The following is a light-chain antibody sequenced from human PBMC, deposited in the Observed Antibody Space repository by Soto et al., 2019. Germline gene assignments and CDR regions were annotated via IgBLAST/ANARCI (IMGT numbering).Light chain of an antibody. CDR3: QSYDSSLSVV. J-gene: IGLJ2*01. Sequence: QSVLTQPPSVSGAPGQRVTISCTGSSSNIGAGYDVHWYQQLPGTAPKLLIYGNSNRPSGVPDRFSGSKSGTSASLAITGVQAEDEADYYWQSYDSSLSVVFGGGTKLTVL. CDR1: SSNIGAGYD. V-gene: IGLV1-40*01. CDR2: GNS.